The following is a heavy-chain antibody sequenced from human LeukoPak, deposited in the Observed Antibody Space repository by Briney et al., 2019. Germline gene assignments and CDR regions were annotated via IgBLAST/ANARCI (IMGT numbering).Heavy chain of an antibody. D-gene: IGHD6-6*01. CDR2: IYYSGSN. CDR1: GGSISSSSYY. Sequence: SETLSLICTVSGGSISSSSYYWGWIRQPPGKGVEWIGSIYYSGSNYDNPSLKSRVTISVDTSKNPFSLKLSSVTAADTAVYYCARHVRWGRAARSHFDYWGQGTLVTVSS. V-gene: IGHV4-39*01. J-gene: IGHJ4*02. CDR3: ARHVRWGRAARSHFDY.